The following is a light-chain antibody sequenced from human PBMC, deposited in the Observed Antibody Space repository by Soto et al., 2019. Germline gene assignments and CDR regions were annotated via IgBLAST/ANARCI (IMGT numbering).Light chain of an antibody. CDR1: QGISIY. CDR3: QQNDDFPT. CDR2: DAS. Sequence: DIQMTQSPSSLSASVGDRVTITCRASQGISIYLNWFQQKPGKAPELLIYDASNLQTGVPSRFSGSGSGTDFTLIISRLQPEDIATYYCQQNDDFPTFGQGTRLEIK. V-gene: IGKV1-33*01. J-gene: IGKJ5*01.